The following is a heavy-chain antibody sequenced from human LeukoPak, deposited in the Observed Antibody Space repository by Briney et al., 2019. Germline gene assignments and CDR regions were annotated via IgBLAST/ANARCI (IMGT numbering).Heavy chain of an antibody. J-gene: IGHJ4*02. Sequence: SETLSLTCTGSHGSLSRRSYYWRWIRQPPGKGREWIGYIYYSGSTNYKSSLKSRVTISVDTSKNQFSLKLSSVTAADTAVYYCATMHSSAWYSYWGRGTLVTVSS. CDR3: ATMHSSAWYSY. CDR2: IYYSGST. D-gene: IGHD6-19*01. CDR1: HGSLSRRSYY. V-gene: IGHV4-61*01.